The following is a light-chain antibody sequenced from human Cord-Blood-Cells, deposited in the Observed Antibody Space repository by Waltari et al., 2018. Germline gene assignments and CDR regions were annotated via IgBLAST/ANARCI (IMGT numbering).Light chain of an antibody. CDR3: CSYAGSSTYV. CDR2: EGS. V-gene: IGLV2-23*01. Sequence: QSALTQPASVSGSPGPSITISCPGTSSDVGSYNLFSWYQQHPGKAPKLMIDEGSKRPSGVSNRFSGSKSGNTASLTISGLQAEDEADYYCCSYAGSSTYVFGTGTKVTVL. CDR1: SSDVGSYNL. J-gene: IGLJ1*01.